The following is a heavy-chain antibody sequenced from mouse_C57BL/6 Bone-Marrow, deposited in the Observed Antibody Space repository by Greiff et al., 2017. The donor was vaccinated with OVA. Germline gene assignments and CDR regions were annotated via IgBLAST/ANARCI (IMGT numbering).Heavy chain of an antibody. CDR3: ARDMRLRRGYAMDY. CDR1: GYTFTSYG. CDR2: IYPRSGNT. J-gene: IGHJ4*01. Sequence: VMLVESGAELARPGASVKLSCKASGYTFTSYGISWVKQRTGQGLEWIGEIYPRSGNTYYNEKFKGKATLTADKSSSTAYMELRSLTSEDSAVYFCARDMRLRRGYAMDYWGQGTSVTVSS. V-gene: IGHV1-81*01. D-gene: IGHD2-4*01.